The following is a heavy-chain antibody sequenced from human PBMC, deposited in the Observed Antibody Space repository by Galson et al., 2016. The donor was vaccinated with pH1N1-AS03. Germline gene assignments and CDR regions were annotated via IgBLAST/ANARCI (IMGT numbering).Heavy chain of an antibody. CDR3: VRDGTMAIIDY. D-gene: IGHD5-24*01. V-gene: IGHV3-74*01. Sequence: SLRLSCAASGFTLSSYWMHWVRQAPGKGLVWVSRINSDGSSTIYADSVKGRFTISRDNAKNTLYLQMNSLRAEDTAAYYCVRDGTMAIIDYWGQGTLVTVSS. J-gene: IGHJ4*02. CDR2: INSDGSST. CDR1: GFTLSSYW.